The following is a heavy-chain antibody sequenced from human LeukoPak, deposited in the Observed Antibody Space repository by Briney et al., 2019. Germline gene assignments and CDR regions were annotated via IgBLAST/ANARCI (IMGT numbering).Heavy chain of an antibody. CDR2: IKSKTDGGTT. J-gene: IGHJ4*02. D-gene: IGHD6-19*01. CDR3: TTVWYSSGWRIVY. CDR1: GFTFSNAW. V-gene: IGHV3-15*01. Sequence: GGSLRLSCAASGFTFSNAWMSWVRQAPGEGLEWVGRIKSKTDGGTTDYAAPVKGRFTISRDDSKNTLYLQMNSLKTEDTAVYYCTTVWYSSGWRIVYWGQGTLVTVSS.